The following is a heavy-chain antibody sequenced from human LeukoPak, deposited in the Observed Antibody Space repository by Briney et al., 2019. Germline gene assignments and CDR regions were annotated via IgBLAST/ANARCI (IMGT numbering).Heavy chain of an antibody. D-gene: IGHD3-22*01. CDR3: AKDSMPYYYDSSGYSENWFDP. J-gene: IGHJ5*02. CDR2: ISWNSGSI. V-gene: IGHV3-9*01. CDR1: GFTFDDYA. Sequence: GGSLRLSCAASGFTFDDYAMHWVRQAPGKGLEGVSGISWNSGSIVYADSVKGRFTISRDNAKNSLYVQMNSLRAEDTALYYCAKDSMPYYYDSSGYSENWFDPWGQGTLVTVSS.